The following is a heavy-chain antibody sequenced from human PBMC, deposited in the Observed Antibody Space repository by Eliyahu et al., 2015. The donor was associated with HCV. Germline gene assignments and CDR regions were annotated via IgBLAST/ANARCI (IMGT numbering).Heavy chain of an antibody. CDR3: ASGGGGIAVAGTGGWFDP. D-gene: IGHD6-19*01. CDR1: GGSITTYY. Sequence: QVQLQESGPGLVKPSETLSLTCTVSGGSITTYYWSWIRQPPGKGLEGVGYIHYRGSTNYNPSLKSRVTISVDTSKNQFSLRLTSVTAADTAVYYCASGGGGIAVAGTGGWFDPWGQGTLVTVSS. CDR2: IHYRGST. V-gene: IGHV4-59*01. J-gene: IGHJ5*02.